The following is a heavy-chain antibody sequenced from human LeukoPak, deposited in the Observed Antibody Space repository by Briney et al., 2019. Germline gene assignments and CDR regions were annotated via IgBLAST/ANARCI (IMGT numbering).Heavy chain of an antibody. CDR3: AIPGDYGGTDY. Sequence: PGRSLRLSCAASGFTFSSYGMHWVRQAPGKGLEWVAVISYDGSNKYYADSVKGRFTISRDNSKNTLYLQMNSLRAEDTAVYYCAIPGDYGGTDYWGQGTLVTVSS. V-gene: IGHV3-30*03. D-gene: IGHD4-23*01. J-gene: IGHJ4*02. CDR2: ISYDGSNK. CDR1: GFTFSSYG.